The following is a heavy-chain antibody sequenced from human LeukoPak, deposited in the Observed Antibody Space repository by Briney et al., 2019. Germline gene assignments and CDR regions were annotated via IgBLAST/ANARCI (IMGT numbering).Heavy chain of an antibody. CDR3: ARVSNNYCVDY. D-gene: IGHD2-21*01. V-gene: IGHV3-64*01. J-gene: IGHJ4*02. Sequence: GGSLRLSCVASGFTFNNYAMQWAREAPGKGLEYVSAISDSGGSTYYANSVTGRFTISRGNSKNTLYLQMGSLRADDMALYYCARVSNNYCVDYWGQGTLVTVSS. CDR1: GFTFNNYA. CDR2: ISDSGGST.